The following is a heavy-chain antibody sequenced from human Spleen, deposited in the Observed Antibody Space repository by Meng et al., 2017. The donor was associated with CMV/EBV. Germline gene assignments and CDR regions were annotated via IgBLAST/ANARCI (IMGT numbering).Heavy chain of an antibody. Sequence: ASVKVSCKASGYTLTSYGISWVRQAPGQGLEWMGWINTYNGNTNYAQKLQGRVTMTTDTSTSTAYMELRSLRSDDTAVYYCAREADIDTGYYYYYGMDVWGQGTTVTVSS. CDR2: INTYNGNT. J-gene: IGHJ6*02. V-gene: IGHV1-18*01. CDR1: GYTLTSYG. CDR3: AREADIDTGYYYYYGMDV. D-gene: IGHD5-12*01.